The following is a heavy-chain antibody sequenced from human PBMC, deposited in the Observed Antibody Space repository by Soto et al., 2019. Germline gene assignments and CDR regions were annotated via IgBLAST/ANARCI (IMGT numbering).Heavy chain of an antibody. D-gene: IGHD2-21*02. CDR1: GGSFSGYY. Sequence: QVQLQQWGAGLLKPSETLSLTCAVYGGSFSGYYWSWIRQPPGKGLELIGEINHSGSINYNPSLKIRVTISVDTSKNQLSLKLSSVTAADTAVYYCALEVAYCGGDCYSGLTTAEYFQHWGQCTLVTVSS. CDR3: ALEVAYCGGDCYSGLTTAEYFQH. V-gene: IGHV4-34*01. CDR2: INHSGSI. J-gene: IGHJ1*01.